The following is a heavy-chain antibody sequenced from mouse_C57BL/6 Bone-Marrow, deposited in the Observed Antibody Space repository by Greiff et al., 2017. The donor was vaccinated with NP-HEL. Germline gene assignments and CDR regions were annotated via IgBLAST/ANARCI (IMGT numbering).Heavy chain of an antibody. V-gene: IGHV1-55*01. Sequence: QVQLQQPGAELVKPGASVKMSCKASGYTFTSYWITWVKQRPGQGLKWIGDIYPGSGSTNYNEKFKSKATLTVDTSSSTAYMQLSSLTSEDSAVYYCARNPYYGSRYYFDYWGQGTTLTVSS. CDR3: ARNPYYGSRYYFDY. J-gene: IGHJ2*01. D-gene: IGHD1-1*01. CDR2: IYPGSGST. CDR1: GYTFTSYW.